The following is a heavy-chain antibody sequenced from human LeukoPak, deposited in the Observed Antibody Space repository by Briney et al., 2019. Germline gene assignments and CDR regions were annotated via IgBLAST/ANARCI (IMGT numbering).Heavy chain of an antibody. D-gene: IGHD6-13*01. CDR3: ARDNEYRDSSSQYYYGMDV. J-gene: IGHJ6*02. V-gene: IGHV4-4*07. CDR1: GGSISSYY. CDR2: IYTGGST. Sequence: PETLSLTCTVSGGSISSYYWSWIRQPAGKGLEWIGRIYTGGSTNYNPSLKSRVTMSVDTSKNQFSLKLSSVTAADTAVYYCARDNEYRDSSSQYYYGMDVWGQGTTVTVSS.